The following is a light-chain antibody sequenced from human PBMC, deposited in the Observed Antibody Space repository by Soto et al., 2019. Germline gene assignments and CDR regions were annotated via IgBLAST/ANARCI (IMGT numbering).Light chain of an antibody. CDR3: PTWGTGIGV. Sequence: QPVLTQSPSASASLGASVKLTCTLSSGHSSYAIAWHQQQPEKGPRYLMKLNSDGSHSKGDGIPDRFSGSSSGAERYLTISSLQSEDEADYYCPTWGTGIGVFGGGTKLTVL. CDR2: LNSDGSH. V-gene: IGLV4-69*01. J-gene: IGLJ2*01. CDR1: SGHSSYA.